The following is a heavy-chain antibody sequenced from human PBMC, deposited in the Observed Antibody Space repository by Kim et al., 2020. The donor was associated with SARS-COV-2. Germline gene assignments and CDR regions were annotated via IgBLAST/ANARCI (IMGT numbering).Heavy chain of an antibody. CDR2: SST. CDR3: ARVAYYFDY. V-gene: IGHV3-74*01. J-gene: IGHJ4*02. Sequence: SSTNYADSVKGRFSISRDNAKNTLYLQMNSLRAEDTALYYCARVAYYFDYWGQGTLVTVSS.